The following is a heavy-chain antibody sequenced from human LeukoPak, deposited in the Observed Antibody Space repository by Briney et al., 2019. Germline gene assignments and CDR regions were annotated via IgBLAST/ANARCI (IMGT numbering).Heavy chain of an antibody. CDR1: GYSISSGYY. CDR3: ARLLYREVGATDY. Sequence: SETLSLTCTVSGYSISSGYYWGWIRQPPGKGLEWIGSIYHSGSTYYNPSLKSRVTISVDTSKNQFSLKLSSVTAADTAVYYCARLLYREVGATDYWGQGTLVTVSS. D-gene: IGHD1-26*01. J-gene: IGHJ4*02. V-gene: IGHV4-38-2*02. CDR2: IYHSGST.